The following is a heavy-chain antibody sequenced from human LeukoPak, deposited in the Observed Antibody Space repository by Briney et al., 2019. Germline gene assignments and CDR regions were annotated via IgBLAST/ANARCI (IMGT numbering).Heavy chain of an antibody. D-gene: IGHD6-19*01. Sequence: SETLSLTCAVYGGSFSGHYWTWIRQPPGKGLEWIGEVTDRGNVNYNPSLRGRVTMSVDTAKSQFSVKLRSMTAADTSVFFCARARGSSSGWGHHYYSLDVWGQGTTVTVSS. CDR3: ARARGSSSGWGHHYYSLDV. J-gene: IGHJ6*02. CDR1: GGSFSGHY. CDR2: VTDRGNV. V-gene: IGHV4-34*01.